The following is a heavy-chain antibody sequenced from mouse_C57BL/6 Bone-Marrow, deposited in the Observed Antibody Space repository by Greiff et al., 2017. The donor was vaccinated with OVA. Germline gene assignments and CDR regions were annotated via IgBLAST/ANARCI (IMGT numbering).Heavy chain of an antibody. J-gene: IGHJ2*01. D-gene: IGHD2-1*01. CDR3: TSYGNFDY. CDR2: IDPENGDT. CDR1: GFNITDDY. Sequence: EVQLQQSGAELVRPGASVKLSCTASGFNITDDYMHWVKQRPEQGLEWIGWIDPENGDTEYAPKFQGKATITADTTSNTAYLQLSSLTSEDTAVYYCTSYGNFDYWGQGTTLTVSS. V-gene: IGHV14-4*01.